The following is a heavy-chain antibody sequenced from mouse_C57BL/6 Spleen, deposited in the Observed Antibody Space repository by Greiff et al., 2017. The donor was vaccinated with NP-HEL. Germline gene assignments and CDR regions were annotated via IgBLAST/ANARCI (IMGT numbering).Heavy chain of an antibody. Sequence: DVQLVESGGDLVKPGGSLKLSCAASGFTFSSYGMSWVRQTPDKRLEWVATISSGGSYTYYPDSVKGRFTISRDNAKNTLYLQMSSLKSEDTAMYYCARHRIYYGSSYDYAMDYWGQGTSVTVSS. V-gene: IGHV5-6*01. CDR1: GFTFSSYG. CDR3: ARHRIYYGSSYDYAMDY. J-gene: IGHJ4*01. CDR2: ISSGGSYT. D-gene: IGHD1-1*01.